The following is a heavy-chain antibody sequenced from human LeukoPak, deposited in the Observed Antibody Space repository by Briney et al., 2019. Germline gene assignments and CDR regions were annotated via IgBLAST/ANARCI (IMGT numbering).Heavy chain of an antibody. CDR1: GFTFSSYA. V-gene: IGHV3-23*01. D-gene: IGHD5-12*01. CDR2: ISGSGGST. J-gene: IGHJ6*03. Sequence: GGSLRLSCAASGFTFSSYAMSWVRQAPGKGLEWVSAISGSGGSTYYADSVKGRFTISRDNSKNTLYLQMNSLRAEDTAVYYCGRGARPPHYYYYMDVWGKGTTVAVSS. CDR3: GRGARPPHYYYYMDV.